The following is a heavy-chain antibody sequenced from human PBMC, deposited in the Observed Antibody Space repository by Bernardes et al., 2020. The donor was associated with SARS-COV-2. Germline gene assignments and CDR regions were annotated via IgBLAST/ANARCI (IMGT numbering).Heavy chain of an antibody. J-gene: IGHJ3*02. V-gene: IGHV3-66*01. D-gene: IGHD2-21*01. CDR3: ARDGSYSYAFDI. CDR2: FYSSGTT. Sequence: GSLRLSCAASGFTVSRNYMNWVRQAPGKGLEWVSVFYSSGTTNYADSVKGRFTISRDNSKNTVFLQMNSLRAEDTAVYYCARDGSYSYAFDIWGQGTMVTVSS. CDR1: GFTVSRNY.